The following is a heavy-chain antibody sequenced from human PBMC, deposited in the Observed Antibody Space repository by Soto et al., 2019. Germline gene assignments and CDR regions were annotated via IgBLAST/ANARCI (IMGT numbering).Heavy chain of an antibody. Sequence: QVQLVESGGGVVQPGRSLRLSCAASGFTFSSYGMHWVRQAPGKGLEWVAVIWYDGSNKYYADSVKGRFTISRDNSKNALYLQMNSLRAEDTAVYYCARDWVPYDTANWFDPWGQGTLVTVSS. D-gene: IGHD3-22*01. V-gene: IGHV3-33*01. CDR3: ARDWVPYDTANWFDP. CDR1: GFTFSSYG. CDR2: IWYDGSNK. J-gene: IGHJ5*02.